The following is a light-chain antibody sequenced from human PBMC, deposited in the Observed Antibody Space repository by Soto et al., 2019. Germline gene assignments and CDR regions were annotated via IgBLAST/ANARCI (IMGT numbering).Light chain of an antibody. CDR2: DVS. J-gene: IGLJ1*01. V-gene: IGLV2-14*01. CDR1: SREVGGYNY. CDR3: SSYTSSRTGV. Sequence: SVLPQPAYVDVSPVQSVTLSYTGTSREVGGYNYVSWYQQHPGKAPKVMVYDVSNPPSGVSNRFSGSKSGNTASLTISGLQAEEEADYYCSSYTSSRTGVFGTGTKVTV.